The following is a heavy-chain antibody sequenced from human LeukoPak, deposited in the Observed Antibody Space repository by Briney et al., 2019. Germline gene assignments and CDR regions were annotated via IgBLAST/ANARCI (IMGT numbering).Heavy chain of an antibody. D-gene: IGHD6-19*01. CDR1: RFTFCNYG. Sequence: GGSLRLSCAASRFTFCNYGMTWVRQAPGKGLEWVSGMSGGGGSTYYADSVKGRFTISRDNSKNTLYLQMNSLRAEDTAIYCCAKTSSGWYPFDYWGQGTLVTVSS. CDR2: MSGGGGST. V-gene: IGHV3-23*01. CDR3: AKTSSGWYPFDY. J-gene: IGHJ4*02.